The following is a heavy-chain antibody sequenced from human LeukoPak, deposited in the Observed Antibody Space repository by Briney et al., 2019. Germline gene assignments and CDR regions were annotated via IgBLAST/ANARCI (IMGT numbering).Heavy chain of an antibody. CDR2: IIPILGIA. J-gene: IGHJ4*02. CDR1: GGTFSSYA. V-gene: IGHV1-69*04. Sequence: ASVKVSCKASGGTFSSYAIIRVRQAPGQGLEWMGRIIPILGIANYAQKFQGRVTITADKSTSTAYMELSSLRSEDTAVYYCARVPLAAAGSLLTDYWGQGTLVTVSS. CDR3: ARVPLAAAGSLLTDY. D-gene: IGHD6-13*01.